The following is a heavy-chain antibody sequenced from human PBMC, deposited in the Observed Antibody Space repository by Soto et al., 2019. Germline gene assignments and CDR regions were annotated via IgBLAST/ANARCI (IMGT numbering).Heavy chain of an antibody. CDR1: GVTFSSYW. V-gene: IGHV3-7*01. Sequence: GGSLRLSCAASGVTFSSYWMSWVRQAPGKGLEWVANIKQDGSEKYYVDSVKGRFTISRDNAKNSLYLQMNSLRAEDTAVYYCARAVVIDYGMDVWGQGTTVTVSS. D-gene: IGHD3-22*01. CDR3: ARAVVIDYGMDV. J-gene: IGHJ6*02. CDR2: IKQDGSEK.